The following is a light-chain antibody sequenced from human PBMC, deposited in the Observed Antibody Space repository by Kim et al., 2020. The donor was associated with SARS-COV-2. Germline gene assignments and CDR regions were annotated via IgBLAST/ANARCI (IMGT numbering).Light chain of an antibody. CDR1: QSVNTN. V-gene: IGKV3-15*01. J-gene: IGKJ2*01. CDR3: QEYNSWPPYN. CDR2: GAS. Sequence: VFPRKGAPPSCRASQSVNTNLAWYQQRPGQAPRLLIFGASSRATCIPARFSGSGSGTEFTLTINSLQSEDFAVYYCQEYNSWPPYNFGLGTKLEI.